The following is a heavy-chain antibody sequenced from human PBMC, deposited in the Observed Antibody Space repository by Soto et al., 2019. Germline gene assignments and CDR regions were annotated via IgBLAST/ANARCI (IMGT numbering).Heavy chain of an antibody. D-gene: IGHD6-13*01. J-gene: IGHJ5*02. V-gene: IGHV1-3*01. Sequence: ASVKVSCKASGYTFTSYGIHWVRQSPGQRLEWMGWINAANGDTKYSPKFQGRVTITRDTSASTAYMELSSLRSEDTAVYYCVRRHVSATGIDWYDPWGQGTLVTVSS. CDR3: VRRHVSATGIDWYDP. CDR2: INAANGDT. CDR1: GYTFTSYG.